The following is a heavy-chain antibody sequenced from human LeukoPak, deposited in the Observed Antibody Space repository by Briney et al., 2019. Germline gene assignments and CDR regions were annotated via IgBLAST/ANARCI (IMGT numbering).Heavy chain of an antibody. CDR2: INHSGST. J-gene: IGHJ4*02. CDR3: ARGRKVRGVIITD. V-gene: IGHV4-34*01. D-gene: IGHD3-10*01. Sequence: PSETLSLTCAVYGGSFSGYYWSWIRQPPGKGLEWIGEINHSGSTNYNPSLKSRVTISVDTSKNQFSLTLSSVTAADTAVYYCARGRKVRGVIITDWGQGTLVTVSS. CDR1: GGSFSGYY.